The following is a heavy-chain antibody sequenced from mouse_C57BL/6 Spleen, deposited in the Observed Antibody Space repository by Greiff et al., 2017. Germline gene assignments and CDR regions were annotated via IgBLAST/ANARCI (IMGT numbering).Heavy chain of an antibody. Sequence: VKLMESGPELVKPGASVKISCKASGYAFSSSWMNWVKQRPGKGLEWIGRIYPGDGDTNYNGKFKGKATLTADKSSSTAYMQLSSLTSEDSAVYFCARSGDYDVDWGQGTLVTVSA. CDR3: ARSGDYDVD. V-gene: IGHV1-82*01. CDR1: GYAFSSSW. CDR2: IYPGDGDT. J-gene: IGHJ3*01. D-gene: IGHD2-4*01.